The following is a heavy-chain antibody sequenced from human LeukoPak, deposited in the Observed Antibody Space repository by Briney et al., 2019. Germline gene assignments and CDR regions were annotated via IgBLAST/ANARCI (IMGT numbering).Heavy chain of an antibody. CDR2: IRQDSSEK. D-gene: IGHD6-13*01. CDR1: EFSFSSYW. V-gene: IGHV3-7*03. J-gene: IGHJ3*01. Sequence: GGSLRLSCVASEFSFSSYWMSWVRQAPGKGLEWVANIRQDSSEKYCVGSVRGRFTTSRDNDEKSLYLQMDTLSAEDTALYFCARDLAAAAGLGTFDLWGQGTMVIVSS. CDR3: ARDLAAAAGLGTFDL.